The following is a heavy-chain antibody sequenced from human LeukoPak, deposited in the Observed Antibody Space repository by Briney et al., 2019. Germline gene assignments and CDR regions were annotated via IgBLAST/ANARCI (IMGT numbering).Heavy chain of an antibody. CDR1: GFTFSSYG. CDR2: ISYDGSNK. Sequence: SGGSLRLSCAASGFTFSSYGMHWVRQAPGNGLEWVAVISYDGSNKYYADSVKGRFTISRDNSKNTLYLQMNSLRAEDTAAYYCAKEGYYYDSSGYNYYYGMDVWGQGTTVTVSS. J-gene: IGHJ6*02. V-gene: IGHV3-30*18. CDR3: AKEGYYYDSSGYNYYYGMDV. D-gene: IGHD3-22*01.